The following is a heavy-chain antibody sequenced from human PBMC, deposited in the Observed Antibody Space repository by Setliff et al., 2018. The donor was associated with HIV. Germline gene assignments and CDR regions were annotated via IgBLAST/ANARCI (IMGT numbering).Heavy chain of an antibody. J-gene: IGHJ6*03. Sequence: KPSETLSLTCTVSGDSISSYYWSWIRQPPGKGLEWIGYIYTSGITDYNPSLKSRATISGDTSKSQFSLKLSSVTAADTAVYYCARDRRGYYYGSGSCYMDVWGTGTTVTVSS. V-gene: IGHV4-4*08. D-gene: IGHD3-10*01. CDR1: GDSISSYY. CDR3: ARDRRGYYYGSGSCYMDV. CDR2: IYTSGIT.